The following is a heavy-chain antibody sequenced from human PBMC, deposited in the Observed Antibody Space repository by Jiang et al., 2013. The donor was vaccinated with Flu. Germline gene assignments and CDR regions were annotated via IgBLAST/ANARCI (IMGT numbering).Heavy chain of an antibody. CDR3: ARDFSYYYDSSGYD. CDR2: IYHSGST. D-gene: IGHD3-22*01. Sequence: GTLSLTCAVSGGSISSSNWWSWVRQPPGKGLEWIGEIYHSGSTNYNPSLKSRVTISVDKSKNQFSLKLSSVTAADTAVYYCARDFSYYYDSSGYDWGQGTLVTVSS. J-gene: IGHJ4*02. CDR1: GGSISSSNW. V-gene: IGHV4-4*02.